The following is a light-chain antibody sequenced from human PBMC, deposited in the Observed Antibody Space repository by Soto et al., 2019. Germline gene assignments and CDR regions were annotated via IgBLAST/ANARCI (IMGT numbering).Light chain of an antibody. V-gene: IGLV2-14*03. CDR3: SSYTVSSTYV. CDR1: SSDVGAYNF. Sequence: QSALTQPASVSGSPGQSIAISCTGTSSDVGAYNFVSWYQQHAGRAPKLIIYDVSNRLSGVSNRFSGSKSGNTASLTISGLQAEDEADYYCSSYTVSSTYVFGGGTKLTVL. J-gene: IGLJ1*01. CDR2: DVS.